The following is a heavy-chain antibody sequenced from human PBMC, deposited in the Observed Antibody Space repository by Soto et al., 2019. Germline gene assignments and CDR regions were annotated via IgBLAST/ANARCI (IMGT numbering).Heavy chain of an antibody. CDR3: ASQTDDSYPFNASDL. V-gene: IGHV4-39*01. CDR2: IYYRGST. CDR1: GGSISSNFYY. D-gene: IGHD3-16*01. Sequence: PSETLSLTCTVSGGSISSNFYYWCWIRHPPGKGLQWIGNIYYRGSTNYNPSLKSPVTISVDTSKNQFSLKLSSVTAADTAVYYCASQTDDSYPFNASDLSGQGTMVTVS. J-gene: IGHJ3*01.